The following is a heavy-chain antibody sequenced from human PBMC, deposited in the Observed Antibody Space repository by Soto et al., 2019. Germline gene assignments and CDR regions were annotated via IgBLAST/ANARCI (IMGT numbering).Heavy chain of an antibody. Sequence: GGSLRLSCAASGFTFSSYWMNWVRQAPGKGLEWVANINQDGNEDNLLDSVKGRFTISRDNAKNSLFLQMNSMRVDDTAVYYCARTGDGHHDFLDYWGQGALVTSPQ. CDR3: ARTGDGHHDFLDY. D-gene: IGHD1-1*01. CDR2: INQDGNED. CDR1: GFTFSSYW. V-gene: IGHV3-7*01. J-gene: IGHJ4*02.